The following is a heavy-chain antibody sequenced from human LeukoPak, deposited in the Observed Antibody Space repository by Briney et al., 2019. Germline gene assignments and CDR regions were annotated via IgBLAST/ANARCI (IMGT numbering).Heavy chain of an antibody. D-gene: IGHD3-3*01. V-gene: IGHV4-38-2*01. J-gene: IGHJ6*03. CDR3: ARQHDSYYYHYVDV. Sequence: SETLSLTRDVSGYSITNGYYWVWLRQPPGKGLEWIGSLYHSDSIYYNPSLKSRVTMSVDTSKNQFSLRLSFVTAADTAVYYCARQHDSYYYHYVDVWGKGTTVTVSS. CDR1: GYSITNGYY. CDR2: LYHSDSI.